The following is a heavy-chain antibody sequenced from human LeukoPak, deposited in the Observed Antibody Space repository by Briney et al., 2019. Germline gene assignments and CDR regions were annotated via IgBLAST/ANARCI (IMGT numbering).Heavy chain of an antibody. V-gene: IGHV4-59*13. J-gene: IGHJ4*02. CDR3: ARDQRGSSGEFDC. Sequence: PSETLFLTCSVSGDSISSYYWSWIRQPPGKGLEWIGYIYYSGSTNYNPSLKSRVTISVDTSKNQFSLKLSSVTAADTAVYYCARDQRGSSGEFDCWGQGTLVTVSS. CDR1: GDSISSYY. D-gene: IGHD6-19*01. CDR2: IYYSGST.